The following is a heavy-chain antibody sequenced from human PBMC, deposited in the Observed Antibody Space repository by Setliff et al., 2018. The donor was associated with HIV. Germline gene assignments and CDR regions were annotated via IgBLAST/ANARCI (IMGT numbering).Heavy chain of an antibody. CDR3: ARSPHNYDILTGYRSRGGAFDI. D-gene: IGHD3-9*01. CDR2: IYYSGST. Sequence: SSETLSLTCTVSGDSVSSASYYWSWIRQPPGKGPEWIGYIYYSGSTNYNPSLKSRVTISVDTSKNQFSLKLSSVTAADTAVYYCARSPHNYDILTGYRSRGGAFDIWGQGTMVTVSS. V-gene: IGHV4-61*01. J-gene: IGHJ3*02. CDR1: GDSVSSASYY.